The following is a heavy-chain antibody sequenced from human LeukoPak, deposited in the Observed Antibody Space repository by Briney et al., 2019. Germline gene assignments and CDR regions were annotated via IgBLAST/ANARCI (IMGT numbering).Heavy chain of an antibody. Sequence: ASVKVSCKASGYTFTSYYMHWVRQAPGQGLEWMGIINPSGGTTSYAQKFQCRVTMPGDTSISTAYMELSSLSSDDPAVYYCARGLPGPQVSWFGEFLYWFDPWGQGTLVTVSS. V-gene: IGHV1-46*01. CDR1: GYTFTSYY. D-gene: IGHD3-10*01. CDR2: INPSGGTT. J-gene: IGHJ5*02. CDR3: ARGLPGPQVSWFGEFLYWFDP.